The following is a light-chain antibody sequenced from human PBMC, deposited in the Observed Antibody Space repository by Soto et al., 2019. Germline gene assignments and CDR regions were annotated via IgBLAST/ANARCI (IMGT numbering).Light chain of an antibody. J-gene: IGKJ1*01. CDR1: QSVTSY. V-gene: IGKV3-20*01. Sequence: EIVMTPSPATLSVSPGERATLSCRASQSVTSYLAWYQQKPGQAPRLLIYGASTRATGIPDRFSGSGSGTDFTLTISRLEPEDSAVYYCQQYGSSPTWTFGQGTKVDIK. CDR3: QQYGSSPTWT. CDR2: GAS.